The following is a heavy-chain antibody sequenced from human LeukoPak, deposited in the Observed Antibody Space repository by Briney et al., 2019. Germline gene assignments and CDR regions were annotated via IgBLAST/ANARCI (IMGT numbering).Heavy chain of an antibody. Sequence: ASVKVSCKASGYTFTGYYIHWVRHAPGQGLEWMGWINPNSGGTSYAQKFQGRVTMTRDTSISTAYMELSSLRSDDTAMYYCARDAHYYDSSEDWGQGTLVTVS. J-gene: IGHJ4*02. CDR1: GYTFTGYY. CDR3: ARDAHYYDSSED. D-gene: IGHD3-22*01. CDR2: INPNSGGT. V-gene: IGHV1-2*02.